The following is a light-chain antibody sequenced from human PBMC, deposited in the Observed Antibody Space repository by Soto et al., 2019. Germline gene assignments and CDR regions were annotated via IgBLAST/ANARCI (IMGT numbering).Light chain of an antibody. CDR2: GAS. Sequence: EIVMTQSPATLSVSPGERATLSCRASQSVSSKLAWYQQKPGQAPRLRIYGASTRATGIPARFSGSGSGTEFTLTISSLQSEDFALYYCQQYDSWPPITFGQGTRLEIK. CDR3: QQYDSWPPIT. CDR1: QSVSSK. J-gene: IGKJ5*01. V-gene: IGKV3-15*01.